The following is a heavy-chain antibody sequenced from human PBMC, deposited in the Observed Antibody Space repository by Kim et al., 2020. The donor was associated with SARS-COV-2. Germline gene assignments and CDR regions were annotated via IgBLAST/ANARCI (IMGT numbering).Heavy chain of an antibody. J-gene: IGHJ3*02. CDR2: INPNSGGT. D-gene: IGHD2-21*01. CDR3: ARETNYGGDGDAFDI. Sequence: ASVKVSCKASGYTFTDFYINWVRQAPGQGLEWMGRINPNSGGTNYAQKFQGRVTMTRDTSISTAYMELSRLGSDDTAVYYCARETNYGGDGDAFDIWGQGAVVTVSS. CDR1: GYTFTDFY. V-gene: IGHV1-2*06.